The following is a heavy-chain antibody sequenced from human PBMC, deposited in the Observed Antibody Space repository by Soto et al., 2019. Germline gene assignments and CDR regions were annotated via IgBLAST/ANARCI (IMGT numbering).Heavy chain of an antibody. V-gene: IGHV4-39*01. CDR2: IYYSGST. CDR3: ARLITYCSGGSCYSLNSAANDY. Sequence: QLQLQESGPGLVKPSETLSLTCTVSGGSISSSSYYWGWIRQPPGKGLEWIGSIYYSGSTYYNPSLKSRVTISVDTSKNQFSLKLSSVTAADTAVYYCARLITYCSGGSCYSLNSAANDYWGQGTLVTVSS. J-gene: IGHJ4*02. D-gene: IGHD2-15*01. CDR1: GGSISSSSYY.